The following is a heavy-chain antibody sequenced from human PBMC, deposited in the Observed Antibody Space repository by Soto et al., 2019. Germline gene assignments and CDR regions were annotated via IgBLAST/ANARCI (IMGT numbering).Heavy chain of an antibody. V-gene: IGHV3-30-3*01. J-gene: IGHJ6*02. D-gene: IGHD3-16*01. CDR3: ARYVHHPSRGMDV. CDR1: GFTFSSYA. CDR2: ISYDGSNK. Sequence: QVQLVESGGGVVQPGRSLRLSCAASGFTFSSYAMHWVRQAPGKGLEWVAVISYDGSNKYYAYSVKGRFTISRDNSKNPLYLQMNSLRAEDTAVYYCARYVHHPSRGMDVWGQGTTVTVSS.